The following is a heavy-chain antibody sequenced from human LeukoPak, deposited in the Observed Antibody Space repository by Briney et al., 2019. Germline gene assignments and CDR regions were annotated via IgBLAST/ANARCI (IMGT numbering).Heavy chain of an antibody. J-gene: IGHJ4*02. D-gene: IGHD3-10*01. V-gene: IGHV4-34*01. Sequence: ASETLSLTCAVYGGSFSGYYWSWIRQPPGKGLEWIGEINHSGSTNYNPSLKSRVTISVDTSKNQFSLKLSSVTAADTAVYYCARHVGIGSGSYGLDYWGQGTLVTVSS. CDR3: ARHVGIGSGSYGLDY. CDR1: GGSFSGYY. CDR2: INHSGST.